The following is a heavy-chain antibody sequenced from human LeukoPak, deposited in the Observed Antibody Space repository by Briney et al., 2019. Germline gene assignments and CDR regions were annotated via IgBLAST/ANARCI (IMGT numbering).Heavy chain of an antibody. CDR1: GGSFSDFY. CDR2: INHSGST. CDR3: ARCITGTTTAFDV. V-gene: IGHV4-34*01. J-gene: IGHJ3*01. D-gene: IGHD1-20*01. Sequence: SETLSLTCAVNGGSFSDFYWSWIRQPPGRGLEWIGEINHSGSTNYNPSLKSRVTISLDTSKTQFSLKLSSVTAADTAVYYCARCITGTTTAFDVWGQGTMVTVSS.